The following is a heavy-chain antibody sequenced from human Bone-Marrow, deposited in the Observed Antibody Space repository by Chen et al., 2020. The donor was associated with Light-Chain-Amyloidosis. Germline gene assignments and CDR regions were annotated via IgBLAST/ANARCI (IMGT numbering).Heavy chain of an antibody. D-gene: IGHD1-20*01. Sequence: QVQLVQSGAEVKKPGSSVKVSCKASGSTFSSYAISWVRQAPGQGLEWMGRIIPILGIANYAQKFQGRVTITADKSTSTAYMALSSLRSEDTAVYYCARVTGNPDYWGQGTLVTVSS. J-gene: IGHJ4*02. V-gene: IGHV1-69*04. CDR1: GSTFSSYA. CDR2: IIPILGIA. CDR3: ARVTGNPDY.